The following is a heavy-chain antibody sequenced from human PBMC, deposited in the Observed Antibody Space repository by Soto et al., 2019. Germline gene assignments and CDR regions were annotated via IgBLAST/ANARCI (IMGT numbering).Heavy chain of an antibody. V-gene: IGHV3-21*06. J-gene: IGHJ5*02. Sequence: EVQLVESGGGLVKPGGSLRLSCAASGFTFSTYSMNWVRQAPGKGLEWVSCISSSSRSSYIYYADSVKGRFTISRDNARNLLFLQMNSLRAEDTAVYYCARSVGLAGGRDWFDPWGQGTLVSVSS. CDR3: ARSVGLAGGRDWFDP. D-gene: IGHD1-26*01. CDR1: GFTFSTYS. CDR2: ISSSSRSSYI.